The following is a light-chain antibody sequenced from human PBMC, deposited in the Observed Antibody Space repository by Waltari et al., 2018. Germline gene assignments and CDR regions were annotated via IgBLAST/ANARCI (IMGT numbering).Light chain of an antibody. CDR2: RSS. CDR1: QSIATW. CDR3: QQYYSYPLT. Sequence: DIQMTQSPSNMSASVGDRVTITCRASQSIATWLAWYQQRPGEGPKLLIYRSSSLESGVPSRFSGSGSGTAFTLAVSSLQPDDFATYYCQQYYSYPLTFGGGTKVQIK. J-gene: IGKJ4*01. V-gene: IGKV1-5*03.